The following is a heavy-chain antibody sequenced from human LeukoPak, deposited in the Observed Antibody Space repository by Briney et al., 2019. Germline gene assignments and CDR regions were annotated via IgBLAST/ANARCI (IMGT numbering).Heavy chain of an antibody. Sequence: GGSLRLSCAASGFTFSSYPMHWVRQAPGKGLEWVALISYDGSDKYYADSVKGRLTISRDNAKNTVSLQMNSLRAEDTGVYYCARAPSEIGGYYPEYFRHWGQGTLVTVSS. CDR1: GFTFSSYP. J-gene: IGHJ1*01. D-gene: IGHD3-22*01. V-gene: IGHV3-30*04. CDR2: ISYDGSDK. CDR3: ARAPSEIGGYYPEYFRH.